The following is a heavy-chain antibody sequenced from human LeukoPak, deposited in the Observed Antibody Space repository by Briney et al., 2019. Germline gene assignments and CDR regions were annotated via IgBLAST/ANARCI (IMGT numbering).Heavy chain of an antibody. J-gene: IGHJ5*02. CDR3: AREGAYCSGGSCYPRVWFDP. CDR1: SYTFTSYG. CDR2: ISAYNGNT. V-gene: IGHV1-18*01. D-gene: IGHD2-15*01. Sequence: GASVKVSCKACSYTFTSYGISWVRQAPGQGLEWMGWISAYNGNTNYAQKLQGRVTMTTDTSTSTAYMELRSLRSDDTAVYYCAREGAYCSGGSCYPRVWFDPWGQGTLVPVSS.